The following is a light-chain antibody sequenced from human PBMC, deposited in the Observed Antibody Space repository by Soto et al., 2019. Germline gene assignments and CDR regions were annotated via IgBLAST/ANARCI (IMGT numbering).Light chain of an antibody. CDR1: QGIRND. CDR2: ASS. J-gene: IGKJ2*01. Sequence: IQMAQSSSCLSSSVVDIFTITFRASQGIRNDLGWYQQKPGKAPILLIYASSSLQSGVPSRSSGSGSGTDFTLTISSLEPEDFATYYCQQSYSTPTFGQGTKVDIK. CDR3: QQSYSTPT. V-gene: IGKV1-39*01.